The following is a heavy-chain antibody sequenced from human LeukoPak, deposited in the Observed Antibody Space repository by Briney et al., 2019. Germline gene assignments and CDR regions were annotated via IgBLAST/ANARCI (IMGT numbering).Heavy chain of an antibody. V-gene: IGHV1-2*02. J-gene: IGHJ4*02. CDR2: INPNSGGT. D-gene: IGHD2-15*01. Sequence: GASVKVSCKASGYTFTGYYMHWVRQAPGQGLEWMGWINPNSGGTNYAQKFQGRVTMTRDTSISTAYMELSRLRSDDTAVYYCARGVAGYCSGGSCDPLDCWGQGTLVTVSS. CDR1: GYTFTGYY. CDR3: ARGVAGYCSGGSCDPLDC.